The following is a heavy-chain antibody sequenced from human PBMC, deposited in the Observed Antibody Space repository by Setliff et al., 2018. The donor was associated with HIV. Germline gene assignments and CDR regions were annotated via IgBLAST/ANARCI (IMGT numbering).Heavy chain of an antibody. CDR3: AREESSSSWGYYHYYMDV. Sequence: SGGSLRLSCAASGFTFSRYGMHWVRQTPGKGLEWVAIIWYDGNNKQYADSMKGRFTISRDNSNNMLYLQMNSLRAEDTAVYYCAREESSSSWGYYHYYMDVWGKGTTVTVSS. D-gene: IGHD3-16*01. CDR1: GFTFSRYG. CDR2: IWYDGNNK. V-gene: IGHV3-33*01. J-gene: IGHJ6*03.